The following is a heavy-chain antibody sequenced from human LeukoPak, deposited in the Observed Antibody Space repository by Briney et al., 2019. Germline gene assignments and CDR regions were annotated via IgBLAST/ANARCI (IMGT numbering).Heavy chain of an antibody. CDR2: ISGSGGST. V-gene: IGHV3-23*01. CDR3: AKDSLGFGIAVAGQFDY. Sequence: GGSLRLSCAASGFTFSSYAMSWVRQAPGKGLEWVSPISGSGGSTYYADSVKGRFTISRDNSKNALYLQMNSLRAEDTAVYYCAKDSLGFGIAVAGQFDYWGQGTLVTVSS. J-gene: IGHJ4*02. D-gene: IGHD6-19*01. CDR1: GFTFSSYA.